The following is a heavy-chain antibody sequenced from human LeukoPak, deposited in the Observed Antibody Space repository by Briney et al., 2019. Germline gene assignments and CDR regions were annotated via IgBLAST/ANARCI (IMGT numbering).Heavy chain of an antibody. J-gene: IGHJ4*02. CDR3: ARVEWGPTVTTPLDY. D-gene: IGHD4-17*01. CDR1: GYTFTGYY. V-gene: IGHV1-2*02. Sequence: ASVKVSCKASGYTFTGYYMHWVRQAPGQGLEWMGWINPNSGGTNYAQKFQGRVTMTRDTSISTAYMELSRLRSDDTAVYYCARVEWGPTVTTPLDYWGQGTLVTVSS. CDR2: INPNSGGT.